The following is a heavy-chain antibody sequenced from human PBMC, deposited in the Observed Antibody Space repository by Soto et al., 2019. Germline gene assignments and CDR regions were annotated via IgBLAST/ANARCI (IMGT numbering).Heavy chain of an antibody. V-gene: IGHV4-34*01. J-gene: IGHJ5*02. D-gene: IGHD6-6*01. CDR3: ATRRIAARRDWFDP. CDR2: INHSGST. CDR1: GGSFSGYY. Sequence: SETLSLTCAVYGGSFSGYYWSWIRQPPGKGLEWIGEINHSGSTNYNPSLKSRVTISVDTSKNQFSLKLSSVTAADTAVYYCATRRIAARRDWFDPWGQGTLVTVS.